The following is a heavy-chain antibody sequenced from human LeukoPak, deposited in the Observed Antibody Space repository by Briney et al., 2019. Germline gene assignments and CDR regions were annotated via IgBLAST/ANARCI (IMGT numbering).Heavy chain of an antibody. CDR1: GGSISSYY. V-gene: IGHV4-59*01. D-gene: IGHD6-6*01. CDR2: IYYSGST. Sequence: SETLSLTCTVSGGSISSYYWSWIRQPPGKGLEWIGYIYYSGSTNNNPSLKSRVTISVDTSENQFSLKLSSVTAADTAVYYCARVPHSSSYYGMDVWGQGTTVTVSS. CDR3: ARVPHSSSYYGMDV. J-gene: IGHJ6*02.